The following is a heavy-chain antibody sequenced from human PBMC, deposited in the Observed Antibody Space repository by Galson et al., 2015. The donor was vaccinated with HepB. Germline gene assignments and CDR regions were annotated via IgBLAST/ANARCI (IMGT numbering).Heavy chain of an antibody. V-gene: IGHV5-51*01. Sequence: QSGAEVKKPGESLKISCKGSGYSFTSYWIGWVRQMPGKGLEWMGIIYPGDSDTRYSPSFQGQVTISADKSISTAYLQWSSLKASDTAMYYCARPSIAVTQGGSYYYYYYGMDVWGQGTTVTVSS. J-gene: IGHJ6*02. CDR2: IYPGDSDT. CDR3: ARPSIAVTQGGSYYYYYYGMDV. CDR1: GYSFTSYW. D-gene: IGHD6-19*01.